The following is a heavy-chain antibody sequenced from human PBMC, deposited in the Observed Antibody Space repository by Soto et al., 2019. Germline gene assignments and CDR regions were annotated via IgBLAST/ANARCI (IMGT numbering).Heavy chain of an antibody. Sequence: SEALSVTSAVHGGSFIGYYWSWIRQPPGKGLEWIGEINDSGSTNYNPSLTSRVTISVDTSKDQFSLKLSSVTVAGTAVYYCARDRRVVRYPYFYYCGMDVWGQGTTVT. J-gene: IGHJ6*02. CDR1: GGSFIGYY. CDR2: INDSGST. V-gene: IGHV4-34*01. D-gene: IGHD3-9*01. CDR3: ARDRRVVRYPYFYYCGMDV.